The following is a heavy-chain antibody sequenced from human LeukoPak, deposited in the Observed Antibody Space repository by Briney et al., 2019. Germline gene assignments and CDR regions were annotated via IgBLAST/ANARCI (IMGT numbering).Heavy chain of an antibody. D-gene: IGHD3-22*01. Sequence: GASVKVSCKASGYTFTSYGISWVRQAPGQGLEWMGWISAYNGNTNYAQKLQGRVTMTTDTSTSTAYMELRSLRSDDTAVYYCAMEKGSSGYYFSNDAFDIWGQGTMVTVSS. J-gene: IGHJ3*02. CDR3: AMEKGSSGYYFSNDAFDI. CDR1: GYTFTSYG. CDR2: ISAYNGNT. V-gene: IGHV1-18*01.